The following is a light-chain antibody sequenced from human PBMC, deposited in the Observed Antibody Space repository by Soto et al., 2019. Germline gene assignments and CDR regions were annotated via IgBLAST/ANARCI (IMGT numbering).Light chain of an antibody. Sequence: QSVLTQSPSASASLGASVNLTCTLSSGHSSYAIAWPQKQPEKGPRYVMQVISDGSHTKADGIPDRFSGSSSRADRYLTISSLQSDDEADYYCQAWGTGGVFGGGTKLTVL. V-gene: IGLV4-69*01. CDR3: QAWGTGGV. CDR2: VISDGSH. CDR1: SGHSSYA. J-gene: IGLJ3*02.